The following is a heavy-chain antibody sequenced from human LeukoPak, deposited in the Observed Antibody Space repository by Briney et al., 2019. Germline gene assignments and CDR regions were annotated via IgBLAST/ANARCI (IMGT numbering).Heavy chain of an antibody. CDR1: GFIFSSYS. CDR2: IRCNRDYI. D-gene: IGHD1-26*01. V-gene: IGHV3-21*01. CDR3: ARGHSGSYQRTDDFDI. J-gene: IGHJ3*02. Sequence: GGSLRLSCAASGFIFSSYSMNWVRQAPGRGLEWVSSIRCNRDYIYYADSVRGRFTISRDNAKNSLYLQVNSLRAEDTAVYYCARGHSGSYQRTDDFDIWGQGTMVTV.